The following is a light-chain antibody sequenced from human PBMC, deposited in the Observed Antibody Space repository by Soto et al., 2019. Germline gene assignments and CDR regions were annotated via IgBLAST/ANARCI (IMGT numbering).Light chain of an antibody. J-gene: IGKJ5*01. Sequence: EIVLTQSPGRLSLSPCDRATPSCRASQSLSSSQLAWYQQKPGQAPRLLISGASNRASGIPARFSAWGSGTDFTLTISRVDPADFAFYYCQQYFTSPITFGQGTRLEIK. CDR3: QQYFTSPIT. V-gene: IGKV3-20*01. CDR2: GAS. CDR1: QSLSSSQ.